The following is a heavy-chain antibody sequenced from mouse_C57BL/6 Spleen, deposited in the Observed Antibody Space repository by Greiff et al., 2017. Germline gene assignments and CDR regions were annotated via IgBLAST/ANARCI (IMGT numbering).Heavy chain of an antibody. CDR1: GYTFTSYW. J-gene: IGHJ2*01. CDR3: ARCYYYGSSLFDY. Sequence: VQLQQPGAELVKPGASVKLSCKASGYTFTSYWMHWVKQRPGQGLEWIGMIHPNSGSTKYNEKFKSKATLTIDKSSSTAYMQLSSLPSEDPAVYYCARCYYYGSSLFDYWGQGTTLTVSS. CDR2: IHPNSGST. D-gene: IGHD1-1*01. V-gene: IGHV1-64*01.